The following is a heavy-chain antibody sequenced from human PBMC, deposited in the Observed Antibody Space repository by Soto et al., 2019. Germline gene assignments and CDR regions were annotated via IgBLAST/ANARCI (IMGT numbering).Heavy chain of an antibody. Sequence: GGALRLACSASGFSFSKYPMHWVRQAPGKGLEYFSTVSNDGGSTFYTDSVKVRFTISRDNSKNMLYLQMTSLRSEDSALYFCVKDSVAYSNSLYYFDPWGQGT. D-gene: IGHD4-4*01. J-gene: IGHJ4*02. CDR3: VKDSVAYSNSLYYFDP. V-gene: IGHV3-64D*06. CDR2: VSNDGGST. CDR1: GFSFSKYP.